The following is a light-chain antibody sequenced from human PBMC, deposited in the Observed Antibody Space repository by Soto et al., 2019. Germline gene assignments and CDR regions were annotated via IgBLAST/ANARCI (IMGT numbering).Light chain of an antibody. CDR2: GAS. CDR1: QSVSSSY. Sequence: EIVLTQSPGTLSLSPGERATLSCRASQSVSSSYLAWYQQKPGQAPRLLIYGASSRATGIPDRFSGSGSGTDFTLTISRLEPEDFAVYYCEPYCSSPPWTFGQGTKVESK. CDR3: EPYCSSPPWT. J-gene: IGKJ1*01. V-gene: IGKV3-20*01.